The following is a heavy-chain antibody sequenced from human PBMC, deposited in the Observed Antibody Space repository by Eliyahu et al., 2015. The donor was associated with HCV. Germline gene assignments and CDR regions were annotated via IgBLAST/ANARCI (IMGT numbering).Heavy chain of an antibody. CDR2: ISYDGSNK. CDR3: AKSREQLASEDFDL. D-gene: IGHD6-6*01. Sequence: QVQLVESGGGVVQPGRSLRXSCAASGFTFSSYGMHWVRQAPGKGLEWVAVISYDGSNKYYADSVKGRFTISRDNSKNTLYLQMNSLRAEDTAVYYCAKSREQLASEDFDLWGRGTLVTVSS. J-gene: IGHJ2*01. V-gene: IGHV3-30*18. CDR1: GFTFSSYG.